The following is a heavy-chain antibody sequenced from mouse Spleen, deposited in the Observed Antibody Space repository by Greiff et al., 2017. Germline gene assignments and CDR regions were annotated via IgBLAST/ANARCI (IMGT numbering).Heavy chain of an antibody. CDR1: GFTFSSYA. J-gene: IGHJ3*01. CDR3: ARDGFITTDGFAY. CDR2: ISDGGSYT. V-gene: IGHV5-4*01. Sequence: EVQLVESGGGLVKPGGSLKLSCAASGFTFSSYAMSWVRQTPEKRLEWVATISDGGSYTYYPDNVKGRFTISRDNAKNNLYLQMSHLKSEDTAMYYCARDGFITTDGFAYWGQGTLVTVSA. D-gene: IGHD1-1*01.